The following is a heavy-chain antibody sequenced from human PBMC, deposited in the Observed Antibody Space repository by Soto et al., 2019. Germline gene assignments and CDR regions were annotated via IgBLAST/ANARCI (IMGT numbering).Heavy chain of an antibody. V-gene: IGHV1-58*02. D-gene: IGHD6-19*01. Sequence: QMQLVQSGPEVKKPGTSVNVSCKASGFASTSSAMQWVRQARGQRLEWIGWIVVGSGNTDSAQKFQERVTITRDMSTSTAYMELRSLRSEDTAVYYCAADLAVAGILNVWGQGTLVTVSS. CDR1: GFASTSSA. CDR3: AADLAVAGILNV. J-gene: IGHJ4*02. CDR2: IVVGSGNT.